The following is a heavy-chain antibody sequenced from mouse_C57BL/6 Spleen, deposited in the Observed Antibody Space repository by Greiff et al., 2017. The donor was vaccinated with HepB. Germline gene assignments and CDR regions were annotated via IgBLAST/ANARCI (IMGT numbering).Heavy chain of an antibody. D-gene: IGHD1-1*01. J-gene: IGHJ4*01. CDR1: GYAFSSSW. CDR3: APITTVDAMDY. V-gene: IGHV1-82*01. Sequence: VQLQESGPELVKPGASVKISCKASGYAFSSSWMNWVKQRPGEGLEWIGRIYPGDGDTNYNGKFKGKATLTADKSSSTAYMQLSSLTSEDSAVYFCAPITTVDAMDYWGQGTSVTVSS. CDR2: IYPGDGDT.